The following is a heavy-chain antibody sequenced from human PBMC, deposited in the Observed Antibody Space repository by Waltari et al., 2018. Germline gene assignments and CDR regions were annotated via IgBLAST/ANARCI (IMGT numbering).Heavy chain of an antibody. Sequence: QVQLQQWGAGLLKPSETLSLTCAVYGGSFSGYYWSWIRQPPGKGLEWIGEINHGGSTNYNPSLKRRVTISVDTSKNQFSLKLSSVTAADTAVYYCARRAAYWGQGTLVTVSS. V-gene: IGHV4-34*01. D-gene: IGHD6-25*01. CDR3: ARRAAY. CDR2: INHGGST. J-gene: IGHJ4*02. CDR1: GGSFSGYY.